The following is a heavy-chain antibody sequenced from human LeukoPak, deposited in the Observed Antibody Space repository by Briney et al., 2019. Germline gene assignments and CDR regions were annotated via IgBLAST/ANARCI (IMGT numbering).Heavy chain of an antibody. Sequence: PGGSLRLSCADSGFTFSSYAMSSVREVPGKGLEWVSAISGSGGSTYYADSVKGRFTISRDNSKITLYLQMNSLRAEDTALYYCAKPYCSSTNCYHLGNYYYYYMDVWGKGTTVTVSS. J-gene: IGHJ6*03. CDR3: AKPYCSSTNCYHLGNYYYYYMDV. CDR2: ISGSGGST. V-gene: IGHV3-23*01. CDR1: GFTFSSYA. D-gene: IGHD2-2*01.